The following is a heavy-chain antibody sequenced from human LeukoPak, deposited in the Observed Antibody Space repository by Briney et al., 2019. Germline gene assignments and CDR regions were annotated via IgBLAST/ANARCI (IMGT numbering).Heavy chain of an antibody. D-gene: IGHD6-13*01. CDR1: GFTLSSYA. Sequence: GGSLRLSCAASGFTLSSYAMSWVRQAPGKGLEWVSASSGSGGSTYYADSVKGRFTISRDNSKNTLYLQMNSLRAEDTAVYYCAKDRIPRIAAAEMGIVYWGQGTLVTVSS. J-gene: IGHJ4*02. CDR2: SSGSGGST. V-gene: IGHV3-23*01. CDR3: AKDRIPRIAAAEMGIVY.